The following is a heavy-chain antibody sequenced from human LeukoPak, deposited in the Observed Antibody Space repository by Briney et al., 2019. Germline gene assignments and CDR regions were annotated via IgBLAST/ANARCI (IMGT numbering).Heavy chain of an antibody. V-gene: IGHV3-9*01. CDR2: ISWNSGSI. Sequence: GGSLRLSCAASGFTFDDYAMHWVRQAPGKGLEWVSGISWNSGSIGCADSVKGRFTISRDNAKNSLYLQMNSLRAEDTALSYCAKDRAVPSDAFDIWGHGTMVTVSS. CDR3: AKDRAVPSDAFDI. J-gene: IGHJ3*02. CDR1: GFTFDDYA. D-gene: IGHD4-17*01.